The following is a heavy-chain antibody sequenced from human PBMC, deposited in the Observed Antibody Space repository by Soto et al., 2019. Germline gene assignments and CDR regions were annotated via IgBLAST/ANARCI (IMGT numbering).Heavy chain of an antibody. J-gene: IGHJ4*02. CDR1: GGSVSSGSYY. V-gene: IGHV4-61*01. CDR2: IYYSGST. D-gene: IGHD4-17*01. CDR3: ARDDGDYLS. Sequence: QVQLQESGPGLVKPSETLSLTCTVSGGSVSSGSYYWTWIRQPPGKGLEWIGYIYYSGSTNYNPHLKSRVTIAVDTSKNQFALKLSSVTAADTAVYYCARDDGDYLSWGQGTLVTVSS.